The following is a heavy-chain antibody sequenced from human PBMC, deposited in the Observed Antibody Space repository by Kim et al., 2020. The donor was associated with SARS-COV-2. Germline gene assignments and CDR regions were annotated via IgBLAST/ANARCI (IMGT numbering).Heavy chain of an antibody. CDR2: MNPNSGNT. CDR1: GYTFTSYD. J-gene: IGHJ5*02. Sequence: ASVKVSCKASGYTFTSYDINWVRQATGQGLEWMGWMNPNSGNTGYAQKFQGRVTMTRNTSISTAYMELSSLRSEDTAVYYCARGRTLRFLEWLPDNWFDPWGQGTLVTVSS. D-gene: IGHD3-3*01. V-gene: IGHV1-8*01. CDR3: ARGRTLRFLEWLPDNWFDP.